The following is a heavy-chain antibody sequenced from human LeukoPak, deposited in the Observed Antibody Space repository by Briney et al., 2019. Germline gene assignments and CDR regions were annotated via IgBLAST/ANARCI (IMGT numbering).Heavy chain of an antibody. D-gene: IGHD6-13*01. CDR1: GYTLNKFG. V-gene: IGHV1-18*01. CDR2: INTYNGNT. J-gene: IGHJ4*02. Sequence: GASVKVSCKASGYTLNKFGMSWVRQAPGQGLEWLGWINTYNGNTKLGEKFQGRVTMTTDISTSTVYMELTSLRTDDTAVYFCARDTPQHLKRFDYWGQGTLVTVSS. CDR3: ARDTPQHLKRFDY.